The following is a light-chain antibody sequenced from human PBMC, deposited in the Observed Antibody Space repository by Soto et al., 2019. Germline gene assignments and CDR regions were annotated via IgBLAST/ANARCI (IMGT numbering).Light chain of an antibody. V-gene: IGKV1-39*01. J-gene: IGKJ2*01. Sequence: DTQMTQSPSSLSASVGDRVTITCRASQSINTYLNWYQQKPGKAPKLLIYAASSLQSGVPSRFSGSGSETDFTLTISSLQPEDFATYYCQQTFSKFLYTFGQGTKLEIK. CDR2: AAS. CDR1: QSINTY. CDR3: QQTFSKFLYT.